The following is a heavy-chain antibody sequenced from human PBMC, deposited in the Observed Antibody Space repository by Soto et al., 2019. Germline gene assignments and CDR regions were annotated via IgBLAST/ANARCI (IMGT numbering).Heavy chain of an antibody. V-gene: IGHV4-30-2*01. Sequence: TSETLSLTCAVSGGSISGGGYSWSWIRQPPGKGLEWIGYIYHSGSTYYNPSLKSRVTISVDRSKNQFSLKLSSVTAADTAVYYCARVVVVKEQYAFDIWGQGTMVTVSS. D-gene: IGHD2-15*01. CDR3: ARVVVVKEQYAFDI. CDR2: IYHSGST. J-gene: IGHJ3*02. CDR1: GGSISGGGYS.